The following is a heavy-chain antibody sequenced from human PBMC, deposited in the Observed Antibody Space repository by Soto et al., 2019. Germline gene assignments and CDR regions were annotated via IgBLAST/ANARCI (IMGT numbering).Heavy chain of an antibody. V-gene: IGHV3-53*01. Sequence: GGSLRLSCAASGFTVSSNYMSWVRQAPGKGLEWVSVIYSGGSTYYADSVKGRFTISRDNSKNTLYLQMNSLRAEDTAVYYCARDSGYSSAYYYYGMEVWGQGTTVTVSS. D-gene: IGHD6-25*01. J-gene: IGHJ6*02. CDR2: IYSGGST. CDR1: GFTVSSNY. CDR3: ARDSGYSSAYYYYGMEV.